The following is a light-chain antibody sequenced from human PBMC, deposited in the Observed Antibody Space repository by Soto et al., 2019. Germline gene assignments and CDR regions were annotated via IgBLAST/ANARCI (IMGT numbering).Light chain of an antibody. Sequence: EIRVTISASTLSSSVGESATSTCRASQNINTWLAWYQQKPGKAPKLLIYKASSLESGVPSRFSGSGSGTEFSLTISSLQTDDFATYYCQQYNRYPRTFGQGTKVDI. CDR1: QNINTW. CDR2: KAS. J-gene: IGKJ1*01. CDR3: QQYNRYPRT. V-gene: IGKV1-5*03.